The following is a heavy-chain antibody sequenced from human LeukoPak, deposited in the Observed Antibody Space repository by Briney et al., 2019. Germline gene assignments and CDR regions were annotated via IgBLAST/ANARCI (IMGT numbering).Heavy chain of an antibody. CDR1: GYTFTGYY. CDR2: INPNSGGT. CDR3: AREATESRGFDP. J-gene: IGHJ5*02. D-gene: IGHD6-13*01. Sequence: GASVKVSCKASGYTFTGYYMHWVRQAPGQGLEWMGWINPNSGGTNYAQKFQGRVTMTRDTSISTAYMELSSLRSEDTAVYYCAREATESRGFDPWGQGTLVTVSS. V-gene: IGHV1-2*02.